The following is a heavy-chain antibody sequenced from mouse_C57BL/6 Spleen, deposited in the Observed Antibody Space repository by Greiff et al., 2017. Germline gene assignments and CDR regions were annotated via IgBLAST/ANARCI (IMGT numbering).Heavy chain of an antibody. D-gene: IGHD1-1*01. V-gene: IGHV14-4*01. CDR2: IDPENGDT. Sequence: VQLQQSGAELVRPGASVKLSCTASGFNIKDDYMHWVKQRPEQGLEWIGWIDPENGDTEYASKFQGKATITADTSSNTAYLQLSSLTSEDTAVYYWKAVVAYYFDYWGQGTTLTVAS. J-gene: IGHJ2*01. CDR1: GFNIKDDY. CDR3: KAVVAYYFDY.